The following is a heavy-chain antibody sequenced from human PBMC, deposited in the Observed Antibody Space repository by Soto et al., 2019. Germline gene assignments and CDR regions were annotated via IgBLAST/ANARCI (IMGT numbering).Heavy chain of an antibody. CDR3: ARGSSIAGLYYGMDV. J-gene: IGHJ6*02. D-gene: IGHD6-6*01. V-gene: IGHV4-31*03. CDR1: GGSISSGGYY. CDR2: NYHSGIT. Sequence: QVQLQESGPGLVKPSQTLSLTCTVSGGSISSGGYYWTWIRQHPGKGLEWIGYNYHSGITYYNPSLQSRVTISLDTSKNLLSLTLSSVTAADTAVYYCARGSSIAGLYYGMDVWGQGTTVTVSS.